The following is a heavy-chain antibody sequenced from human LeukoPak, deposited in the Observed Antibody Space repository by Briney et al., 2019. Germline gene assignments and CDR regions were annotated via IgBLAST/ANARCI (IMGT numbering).Heavy chain of an antibody. CDR3: AELGITMIGGV. J-gene: IGHJ6*01. CDR2: IGSSDSTT. V-gene: IGHV3-48*03. D-gene: IGHD3-10*02. CDR1: GFTFSSYE. Sequence: GGSLRLSCVASGFTFSSYEMNWVRQAPGKGLEWLSYIGSSDSTTHYADSVKGRFTISRDHAKNSLYLQMNSLRAEDTAVYYCAELGITMIGGVWGKGTTVTISS.